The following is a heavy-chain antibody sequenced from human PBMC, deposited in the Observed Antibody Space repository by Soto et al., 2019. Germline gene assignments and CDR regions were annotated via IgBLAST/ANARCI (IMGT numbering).Heavy chain of an antibody. J-gene: IGHJ4*02. CDR3: ARAARRRTLGMKGDYLDS. CDR1: GGSFSGYY. CDR2: TNDRGNT. V-gene: IGHV4-34*01. D-gene: IGHD3-16*01. Sequence: SETLSLTCAVYGGSFSGYYWSWIRQRPGKGLEWIGETNDRGNTKYSQSVESRGSISLDTSKNHLSLKVTSVTAADTTVYFCARAARRRTLGMKGDYLDSWGPGNLVT.